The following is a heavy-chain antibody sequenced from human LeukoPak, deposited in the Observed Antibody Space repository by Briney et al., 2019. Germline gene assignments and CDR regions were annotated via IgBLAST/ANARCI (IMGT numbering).Heavy chain of an antibody. D-gene: IGHD2-15*01. Sequence: ASVKVSCKVSGYTLTELSMHWVRQAPGKGLEWMGGFDPEDGETIYAQKFQGRVTMTEDTSTDTAYMELSSLRSEDTAVYYCATMNPVCSGGSCYSGVGGMDVWGQGTTVTVSS. CDR2: FDPEDGET. V-gene: IGHV1-24*01. CDR1: GYTLTELS. CDR3: ATMNPVCSGGSCYSGVGGMDV. J-gene: IGHJ6*02.